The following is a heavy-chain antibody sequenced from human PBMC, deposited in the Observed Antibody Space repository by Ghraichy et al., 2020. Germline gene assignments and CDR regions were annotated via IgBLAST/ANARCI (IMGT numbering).Heavy chain of an antibody. V-gene: IGHV3-48*02. J-gene: IGHJ4*02. D-gene: IGHD6-6*01. CDR2: ISLSSNTI. Sequence: ESLNISCAASGFNFSSYSMNWVRQPPGKGLEWVSYISLSSNTIYYADSVKGRFTISRDNAKNSLYLQMNSLRDEDTAVYYCARRGPQGSSYDYWGQGTLVTVSS. CDR1: GFNFSSYS. CDR3: ARRGPQGSSYDY.